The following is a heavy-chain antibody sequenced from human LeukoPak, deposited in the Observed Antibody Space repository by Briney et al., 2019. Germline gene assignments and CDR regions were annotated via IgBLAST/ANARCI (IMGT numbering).Heavy chain of an antibody. CDR3: ARVESVGDFWSGSFQSFDY. D-gene: IGHD3-3*01. V-gene: IGHV3-9*01. J-gene: IGHJ4*02. Sequence: PGRSLRLSCAASGFTFDDYAMHWVRQAPGKGLEWVSGISWNSGSIGYADSVKGRFTISRDNAKNSLYLQMNSLRAEDTAVYYCARVESVGDFWSGSFQSFDYWGQGTLVTVSS. CDR2: ISWNSGSI. CDR1: GFTFDDYA.